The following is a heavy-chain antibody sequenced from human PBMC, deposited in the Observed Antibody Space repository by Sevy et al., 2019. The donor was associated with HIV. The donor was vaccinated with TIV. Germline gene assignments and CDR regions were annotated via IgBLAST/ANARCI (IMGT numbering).Heavy chain of an antibody. CDR3: ARARLDYEFWSGSYFSRAPWGYKYYAMDV. D-gene: IGHD3-3*01. CDR2: MNPNNGNT. J-gene: IGHJ6*02. Sequence: ASVKVSRKAAGYSFTNFDINWVRQATGQGLEWMGWMNPNNGNTHYAQKFQGRVTMTRSSSANTAYMGLSSLTSEDTAIYYCARARLDYEFWSGSYFSRAPWGYKYYAMDVWGQRTTVTVSS. V-gene: IGHV1-8*01. CDR1: GYSFTNFD.